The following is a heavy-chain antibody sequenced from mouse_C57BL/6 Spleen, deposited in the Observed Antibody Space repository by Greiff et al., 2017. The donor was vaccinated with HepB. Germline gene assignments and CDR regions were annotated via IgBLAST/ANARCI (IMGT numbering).Heavy chain of an antibody. D-gene: IGHD1-1*01. J-gene: IGHJ1*03. V-gene: IGHV1-39*01. CDR1: GYSFTDYN. Sequence: EVQLQQSGPELVKPGASVKISCKASGYSFTDYNMNWVKQSNGKSLEWIGVINPNYGTTSYNQKFKGKATLTVDQSSSTAYMQLNSLTSEDSAVYYCERGEEYYGSSYVWYFDVWGTVTTVTVSS. CDR3: ERGEEYYGSSYVWYFDV. CDR2: INPNYGTT.